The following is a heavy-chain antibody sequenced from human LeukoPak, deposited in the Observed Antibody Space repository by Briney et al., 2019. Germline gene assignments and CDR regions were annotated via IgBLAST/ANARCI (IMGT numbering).Heavy chain of an antibody. V-gene: IGHV4-34*01. J-gene: IGHJ4*02. D-gene: IGHD4-11*01. CDR2: INHSGST. CDR1: GGSFSGYY. Sequence: PSETLSLTCAVYGGSFSGYYWSWIRQPPGKGLEWIGEINHSGSTNYNPSLKSRVTISVDTSKNQFSLKLSSVTAADTAVYYCARGRYYSNYDYWGQGTLVTVSS. CDR3: ARGRYYSNYDY.